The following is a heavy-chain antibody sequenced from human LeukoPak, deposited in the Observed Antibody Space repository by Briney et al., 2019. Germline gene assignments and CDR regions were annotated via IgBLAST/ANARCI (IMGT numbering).Heavy chain of an antibody. CDR1: GFTFSSYN. Sequence: GGSLRLSCAASGFTFSSYNMNWVRQAPGKGLEWVSSITSGSSYIYYADSVKGRFTISRDNAKNSLYLQVNSLRAEDTAIYYCARDLGSYTSGWYMGFDYWGQGTLVTVSS. CDR3: ARDLGSYTSGWYMGFDY. J-gene: IGHJ4*02. V-gene: IGHV3-21*01. D-gene: IGHD6-19*01. CDR2: ITSGSSYI.